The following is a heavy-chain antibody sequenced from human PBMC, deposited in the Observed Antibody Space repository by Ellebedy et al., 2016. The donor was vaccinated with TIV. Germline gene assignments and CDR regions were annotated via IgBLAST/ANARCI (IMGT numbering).Heavy chain of an antibody. Sequence: PGGSLRLSCAASEFSFSDYWMAWVRQAPGKGLEWVSVISGGGETTSYADSVKGRFTISRGNSKNMLFLQMNSLRAEDTALYYCAKGRKLIRSSSLDYWGQGTLVTVSS. CDR1: EFSFSDYW. CDR3: AKGRKLIRSSSLDY. J-gene: IGHJ4*02. CDR2: ISGGGETT. D-gene: IGHD3-22*01. V-gene: IGHV3-23*01.